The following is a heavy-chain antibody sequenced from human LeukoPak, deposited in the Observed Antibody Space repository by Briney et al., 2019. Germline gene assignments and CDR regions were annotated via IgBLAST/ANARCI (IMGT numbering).Heavy chain of an antibody. J-gene: IGHJ4*02. V-gene: IGHV3-11*06. CDR2: ISGNSGDT. CDR3: ARDPRNVRI. Sequence: GGSLRLSCAAFGFTFSDSYMTWVRQAPGKGLEWLSYISGNSGDTNYADSVKGRFTISRDNAKNSLYLQMNSLRVEDTAVYYCARDPRNVRIWVQGTLVTVSS. CDR1: GFTFSDSY.